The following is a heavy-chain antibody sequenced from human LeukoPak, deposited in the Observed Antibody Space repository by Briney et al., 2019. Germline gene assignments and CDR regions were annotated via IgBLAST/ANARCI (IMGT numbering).Heavy chain of an antibody. CDR1: GYTFTNYY. CDR3: ARASGGYSGYIYFDY. J-gene: IGHJ4*02. V-gene: IGHV1-69*13. Sequence: ASVKVSCKASGYTFTNYYIHWVRQAPGQGLEWMGGIIPIFGTANYAQKFQGRVTITADESTSTAYVELSSLRSEDTAVYYCARASGGYSGYIYFDYWGQGTLVTVSS. CDR2: IIPIFGTA. D-gene: IGHD5-12*01.